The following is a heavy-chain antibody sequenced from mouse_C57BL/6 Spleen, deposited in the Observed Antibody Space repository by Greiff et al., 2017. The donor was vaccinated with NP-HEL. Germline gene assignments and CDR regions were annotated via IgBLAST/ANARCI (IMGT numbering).Heavy chain of an antibody. Sequence: VQLQQSGAELVKPGASVKLSCTASGFTITDYYMHWVKQRPEQGLEWIGRIDPEDGETKYAPKFQGKATITADTSSNTAYLQLSSLTSEDTAVSCCARGSSGNNCSFDYWGQGTALTVSS. J-gene: IGHJ2*01. CDR1: GFTITDYY. V-gene: IGHV14-2*01. CDR2: IDPEDGET. D-gene: IGHD1-1*01. CDR3: ARGSSGNNCSFDY.